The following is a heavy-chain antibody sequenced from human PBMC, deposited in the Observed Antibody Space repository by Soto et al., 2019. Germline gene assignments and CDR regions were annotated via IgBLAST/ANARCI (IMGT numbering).Heavy chain of an antibody. CDR3: ASAPIWGRPYYFDY. J-gene: IGHJ4*02. CDR1: GYTFTSYD. D-gene: IGHD3-16*01. V-gene: IGHV1-8*01. Sequence: ASVKVSCKASGYTFTSYDINWVRQATGQGLEWMGWMNPNSGNTGYAQKFQGRVAMTRNTSISTAYMELSSLRSEDTAVYYRASAPIWGRPYYFDYWGQGTLVTVSS. CDR2: MNPNSGNT.